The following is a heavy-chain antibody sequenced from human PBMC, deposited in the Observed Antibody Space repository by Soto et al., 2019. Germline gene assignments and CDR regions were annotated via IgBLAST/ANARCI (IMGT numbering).Heavy chain of an antibody. Sequence: QITLKESGPTLVKSTQTLTLTCTFSGFSLSSGGGAVGWIRQPPGKALEWLAIIYASGGTHYSPSLKTRLTITNDTSKNHVVLTMTNMDPLDTATYYCGHRRDVATRCWFDPWGQGILVTVSS. J-gene: IGHJ5*02. CDR3: GHRRDVATRCWFDP. CDR2: IYASGGT. V-gene: IGHV2-5*01. D-gene: IGHD6-6*01. CDR1: GFSLSSGGGA.